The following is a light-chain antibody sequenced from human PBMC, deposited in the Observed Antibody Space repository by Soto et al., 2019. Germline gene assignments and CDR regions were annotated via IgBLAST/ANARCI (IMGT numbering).Light chain of an antibody. Sequence: EIVMTQSPATQSVSPGERATLSCRASQSVGSYFAWYQQKPGQAPRLLIYDVSKRATGIPARFSGSGSGTDFTLTISSLESEDFAVYYCQHRRTFGGGTKVDIK. V-gene: IGKV3-11*01. J-gene: IGKJ4*01. CDR1: QSVGSY. CDR2: DVS. CDR3: QHRRT.